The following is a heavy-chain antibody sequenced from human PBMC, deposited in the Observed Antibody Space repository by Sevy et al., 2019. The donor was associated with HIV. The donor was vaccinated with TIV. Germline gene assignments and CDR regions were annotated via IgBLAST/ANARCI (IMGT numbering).Heavy chain of an antibody. CDR2: IWSDGAYQ. CDR1: GFTFSNYA. V-gene: IGHV3-33*01. J-gene: IGHJ4*02. Sequence: GGSLRLSCAATGFTFSNYAMHWVRQAPGKGMEWVAIIWSDGAYQYHGDSVKGRSTISRDNSKNTLYLQMNNVRVEDTAVYYCARGGYDYDNAAYYALDSWGQGTLVTVSS. CDR3: ARGGYDYDNAAYYALDS. D-gene: IGHD3-22*01.